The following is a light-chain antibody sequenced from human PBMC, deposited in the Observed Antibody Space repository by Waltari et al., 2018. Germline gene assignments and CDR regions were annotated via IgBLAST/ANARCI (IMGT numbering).Light chain of an antibody. Sequence: EIEMTQSPATLSVSPGERATLSCRASQSVGGNLAWYQQKPGQAPRLLIHGASTRATGVPARFSGSGSGPEFTLTISSLQSEDFAVYYCQQYHKWPPLTFGGGTKVEIK. V-gene: IGKV3-15*01. CDR2: GAS. CDR1: QSVGGN. CDR3: QQYHKWPPLT. J-gene: IGKJ4*01.